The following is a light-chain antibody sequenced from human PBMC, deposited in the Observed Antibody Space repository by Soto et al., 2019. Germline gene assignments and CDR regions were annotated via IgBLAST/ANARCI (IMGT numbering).Light chain of an antibody. J-gene: IGKJ4*01. CDR2: GAS. V-gene: IGKV3-20*01. CDR3: HQYGRTPNLT. Sequence: EIVLTQSPGILSLSPGERATLSCRASQSVSSSYLAWYQQKPGQAPRLLIYGASSGATGIPDRFSGSGSGKDFTLTISRLEPEDFAVYYSHQYGRTPNLTFGGGAKVDIX. CDR1: QSVSSSY.